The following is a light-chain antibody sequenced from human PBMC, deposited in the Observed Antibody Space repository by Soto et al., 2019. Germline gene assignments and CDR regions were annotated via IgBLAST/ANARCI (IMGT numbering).Light chain of an antibody. J-gene: IGKJ1*01. Sequence: DIQMTQSPSTLSASVGDRVTITCRASQSISSSLAWYQQKPGKAPNLLIYKASRLESGVPSRFSGSGSGTEFTLTISSLQPDDFANYYCQQYNTYWTFGQGTKVEVK. CDR2: KAS. V-gene: IGKV1-5*03. CDR1: QSISSS. CDR3: QQYNTYWT.